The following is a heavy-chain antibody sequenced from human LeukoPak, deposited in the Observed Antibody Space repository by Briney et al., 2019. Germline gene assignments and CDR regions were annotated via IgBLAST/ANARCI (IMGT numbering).Heavy chain of an antibody. J-gene: IGHJ4*02. CDR3: AKGSREYSYGSIDY. CDR2: ISSVGNT. Sequence: GGSLRLSCVASGFTFSTYAMSWVGQAPGKGLEWVSSISSVGNTYYADSVKGRFAISRDNSKNTLYVQMNSLRAKDTAVYYCAKGSREYSYGSIDYWGQGTLVTVSS. CDR1: GFTFSTYA. D-gene: IGHD5-18*01. V-gene: IGHV3-23*01.